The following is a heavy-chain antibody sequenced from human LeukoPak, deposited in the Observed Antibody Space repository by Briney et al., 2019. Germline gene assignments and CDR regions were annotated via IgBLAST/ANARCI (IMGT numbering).Heavy chain of an antibody. Sequence: GGSLRLSCAASGFTFSSFDLHWVRQPTGQGLEWVSTIGTASDTYYPGSVEGRFTLSRDNAKNSLYLQMNSLTAGDTAVYYCARGPPRGKYYYMDVWGKGTTVTVSS. CDR1: GFTFSSFD. D-gene: IGHD1-1*01. CDR2: IGTASDT. CDR3: ARGPPRGKYYYMDV. V-gene: IGHV3-13*01. J-gene: IGHJ6*03.